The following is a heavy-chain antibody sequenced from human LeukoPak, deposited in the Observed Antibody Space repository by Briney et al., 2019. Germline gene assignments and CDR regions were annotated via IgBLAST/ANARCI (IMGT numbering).Heavy chain of an antibody. CDR3: ASSSTLLYYYGMDV. CDR2: INPNSGGT. D-gene: IGHD2-2*01. V-gene: IGHV1-2*02. Sequence: ASVKVSCKASGYTFTGYYMHWVRQAPGQGLEWMGWINPNSGGTNYGQKFQGRVTMTRDTSISTAYMELSRLRSDDTAVYYCASSSTLLYYYGMDVWGQGTTVTVSS. J-gene: IGHJ6*02. CDR1: GYTFTGYY.